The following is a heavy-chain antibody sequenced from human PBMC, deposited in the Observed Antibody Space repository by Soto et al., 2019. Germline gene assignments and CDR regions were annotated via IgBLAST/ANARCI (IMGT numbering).Heavy chain of an antibody. J-gene: IGHJ4*02. CDR3: ARVHDFWSGYYDY. CDR2: MNPNSGNT. CDR1: GYTFISYD. V-gene: IGHV1-8*01. D-gene: IGHD3-3*01. Sequence: ASVKVSCKASGYTFISYDINWVRQATGQGLEGMGWMNPNSGNTGYAQKFQGRVTMTRNTSISTAYMELSSLRSEDTAVYYCARVHDFWSGYYDYWGQGTLVTVSS.